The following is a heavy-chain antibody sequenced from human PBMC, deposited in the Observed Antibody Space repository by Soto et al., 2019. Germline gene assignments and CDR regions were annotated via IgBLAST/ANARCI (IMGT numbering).Heavy chain of an antibody. CDR3: ATDPPYSGYDSSFAY. Sequence: PGGSLRLSCAASGFTFSSYWMSWVRQAPGKGLEWVANIKQDGSEKYYVDSVKGRFTIPRDNAKNSLYLQMHSLRAEDTAVSYCATDPPYSGYDSSFAYWGQGTLVTVSS. J-gene: IGHJ4*02. D-gene: IGHD5-12*01. V-gene: IGHV3-7*01. CDR1: GFTFSSYW. CDR2: IKQDGSEK.